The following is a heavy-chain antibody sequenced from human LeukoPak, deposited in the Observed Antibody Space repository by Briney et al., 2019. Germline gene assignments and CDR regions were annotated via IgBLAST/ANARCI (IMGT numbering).Heavy chain of an antibody. CDR3: ARSFGTGTAFDI. Sequence: SVKVSCRASGGTFSSYAISWVRQAPGQGLEWMGGIIPIFGTANYAQKFQGRVTITTDESTSTAYMELSSLRSEDTAVYYCARSFGTGTAFDIWGQGTMVTVSS. V-gene: IGHV1-69*05. CDR1: GGTFSSYA. J-gene: IGHJ3*02. CDR2: IIPIFGTA. D-gene: IGHD3/OR15-3a*01.